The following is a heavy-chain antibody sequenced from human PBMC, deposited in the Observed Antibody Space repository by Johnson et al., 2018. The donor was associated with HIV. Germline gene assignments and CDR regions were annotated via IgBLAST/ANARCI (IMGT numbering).Heavy chain of an antibody. D-gene: IGHD2-15*01. Sequence: QVQLVESGGGVVQPGRSLRLSCAASGFTFSDYYMSWIRQAPGKGLEWVAIISYDGSNKYYADSVKGRFTISRDNSKNTLYLQMNSLRAEDTAVYYGARDQFRSGGYGSGGSCYSQPSGIWGQGTMVTVSS. CDR2: ISYDGSNK. CDR1: GFTFSDYY. V-gene: IGHV3-30*14. J-gene: IGHJ3*02. CDR3: ARDQFRSGGYGSGGSCYSQPSGI.